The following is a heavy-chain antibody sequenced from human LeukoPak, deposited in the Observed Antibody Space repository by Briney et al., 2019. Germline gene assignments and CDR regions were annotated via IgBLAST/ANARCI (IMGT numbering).Heavy chain of an antibody. D-gene: IGHD6-19*01. CDR2: ITGSGGNT. CDR3: AKDQYSSGWNKDPSYFDY. CDR1: GFIFSSYS. V-gene: IGHV3-23*01. J-gene: IGHJ4*02. Sequence: GGSLRLSCAASGFIFSSYSMSWVRQAPGKGLEWVSVITGSGGNTYYADSVKGRFTISRDNSKNTLYLQMNSLRAEDTAVYYCAKDQYSSGWNKDPSYFDYWGQGTLVTVSS.